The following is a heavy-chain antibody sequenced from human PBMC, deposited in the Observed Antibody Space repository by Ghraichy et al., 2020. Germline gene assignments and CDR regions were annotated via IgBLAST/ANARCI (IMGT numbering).Heavy chain of an antibody. CDR3: ARDLSHLEYCSGGSCYYYYYYGMDV. CDR2: IKQDGSEK. D-gene: IGHD2-15*01. Sequence: GESLNISCAASGFTFSSYWMSWVRQAPGKGLEWVANIKQDGSEKYYVDSVKGRFTISRDNAKNSLYLQMNSLRAEDTAVYYCARDLSHLEYCSGGSCYYYYYYGMDVWGQGTTVTVSS. J-gene: IGHJ6*02. CDR1: GFTFSSYW. V-gene: IGHV3-7*01.